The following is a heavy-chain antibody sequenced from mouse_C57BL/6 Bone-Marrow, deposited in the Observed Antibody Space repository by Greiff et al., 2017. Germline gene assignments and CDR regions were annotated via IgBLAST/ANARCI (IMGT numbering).Heavy chain of an antibody. J-gene: IGHJ2*01. D-gene: IGHD2-2*01. CDR3: ARETVFYGYCFDY. CDR1: GYTFTSYC. Sequence: QVQLQQSGAELVKPGASVKMSCKASGYTFTSYCINWVKQRPGQGLEWIGEIYPGSGSTNYNEKFKGKATLTADTSSSTAYMQLGSLTSEDSAVYYCARETVFYGYCFDYWGQGTMLTVSA. CDR2: IYPGSGST. V-gene: IGHV1-55*01.